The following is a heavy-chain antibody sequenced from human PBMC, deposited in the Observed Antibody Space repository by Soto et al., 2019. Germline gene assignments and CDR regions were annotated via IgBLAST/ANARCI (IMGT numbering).Heavy chain of an antibody. J-gene: IGHJ3*02. CDR3: AYGKTGTTIAYAFDI. Sequence: QVQLVQSGAEVKKPGSSVKVSCKASGGTFSSYAITWVRQAPGQGLEWMGGIISIFGTANYAQKFQGRVTITADEATSTAYMELSSLRSEDTAVYYCAYGKTGTTIAYAFDIWGQGTMVTVSS. V-gene: IGHV1-69*12. D-gene: IGHD1-7*01. CDR1: GGTFSSYA. CDR2: IISIFGTA.